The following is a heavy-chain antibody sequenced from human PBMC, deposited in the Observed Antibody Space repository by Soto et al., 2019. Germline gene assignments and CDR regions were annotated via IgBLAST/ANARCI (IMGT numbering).Heavy chain of an antibody. V-gene: IGHV1-69*01. J-gene: IGHJ4*02. CDR3: ARDPSGGVKDTYCGGDCLSDY. D-gene: IGHD2-21*02. CDR2: IIPIFGTA. Sequence: QVQLVQSGAEVKKPGSSVKVSCKASGGTFSSYAISWVRQAPGQGLEWMGGIIPIFGTANYAQKFQGRVTITAEECTSTAYMELSSLRSEDTAVYDCARDPSGGVKDTYCGGDCLSDYWGQGTLVTVSS. CDR1: GGTFSSYA.